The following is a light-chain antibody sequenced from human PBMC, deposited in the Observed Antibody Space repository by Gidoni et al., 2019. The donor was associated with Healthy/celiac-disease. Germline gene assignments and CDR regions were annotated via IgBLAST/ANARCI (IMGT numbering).Light chain of an antibody. CDR3: KQRRNW. Sequence: EIVFTQSPATLSLSPGERATLSCRASQSVSSYLAWYQQKPGQAPRLLIYDASNRATGIPARFSGSGSGTDFTLTISSLEPEDFAVYYCKQRRNWLGQGTRLEIK. V-gene: IGKV3-11*01. J-gene: IGKJ5*01. CDR2: DAS. CDR1: QSVSSY.